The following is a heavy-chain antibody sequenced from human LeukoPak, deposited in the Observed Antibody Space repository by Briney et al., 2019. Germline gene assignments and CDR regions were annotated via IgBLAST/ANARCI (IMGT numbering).Heavy chain of an antibody. D-gene: IGHD6-13*01. CDR3: ARDGPATDTDLDC. Sequence: GESLKISCAASGFSFSGHWMNWVRQAPGKGLQWVATIKGDGSEKFYVDSVKGRFTISRDNAKNSLYLQMNILRAEDTAVYYCARDGPATDTDLDCWGQGTLVIVSS. CDR1: GFSFSGHW. V-gene: IGHV3-7*01. J-gene: IGHJ4*02. CDR2: IKGDGSEK.